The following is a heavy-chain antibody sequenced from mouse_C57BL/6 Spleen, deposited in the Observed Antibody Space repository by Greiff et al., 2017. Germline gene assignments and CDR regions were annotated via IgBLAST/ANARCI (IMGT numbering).Heavy chain of an antibody. D-gene: IGHD1-1*01. CDR2: ISSGGSYT. CDR1: GFTFSSYG. Sequence: EVMLVESGGDLVKPGGSLKLSCAASGFTFSSYGMSWVRQTPDKRLEWVATISSGGSYTYYPDSVKGRFTISRDNAKNTLYLQMSSLKSEDTAMYYCARHYGSSSWFAYWGQGTLVTVSA. CDR3: ARHYGSSSWFAY. V-gene: IGHV5-6*02. J-gene: IGHJ3*01.